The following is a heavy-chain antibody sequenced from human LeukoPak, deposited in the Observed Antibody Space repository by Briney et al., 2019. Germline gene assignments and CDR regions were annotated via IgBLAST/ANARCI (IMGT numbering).Heavy chain of an antibody. J-gene: IGHJ4*02. CDR3: AKDGGPPYHFDS. D-gene: IGHD2-15*01. CDR1: GFTFSRYA. V-gene: IGHV3-23*01. CDR2: ISGSGGGT. Sequence: GGSLRLSCGASGFTFSRYAMSWVRQAPGKGLEWVSFISGSGGGTYYAESVKGRFTISRENSKNTLYLQMNSLRVEDTAVYYCAKDGGPPYHFDSWGQGTLVAVS.